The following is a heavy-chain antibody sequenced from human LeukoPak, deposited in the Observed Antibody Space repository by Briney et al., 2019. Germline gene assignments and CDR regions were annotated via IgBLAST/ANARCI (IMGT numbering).Heavy chain of an antibody. D-gene: IGHD2-2*01. CDR2: IRAHNGDT. V-gene: IGHV1-18*01. J-gene: IGHJ4*02. CDR3: ARGEFICTINTCYASALDS. CDR1: GYTFTSYA. Sequence: ASVKVPCKASGYTFTSYAISWVRQAPGQGLEWMGWIRAHNGDTNHAQQLQGRVTMTTDTSTRTAYMELRSLRSEDTAVYYCARGEFICTINTCYASALDSWGQGTLATVSS.